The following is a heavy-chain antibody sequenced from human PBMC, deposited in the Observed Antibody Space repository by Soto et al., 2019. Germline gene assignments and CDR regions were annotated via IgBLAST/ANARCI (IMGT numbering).Heavy chain of an antibody. D-gene: IGHD3-16*02. V-gene: IGHV3-23*01. J-gene: IGHJ4*02. Sequence: GGSLRLSCAASGFTFSSYAMSWVRQAPGKGLEWVSAISGSGGSTYYADSVKGRFTISRDNSKNTLYLQMNSLRAEDTAVYYCAKDPPDDYIWGSYRYIFYFDYWGQGTLVTVSS. CDR3: AKDPPDDYIWGSYRYIFYFDY. CDR1: GFTFSSYA. CDR2: ISGSGGST.